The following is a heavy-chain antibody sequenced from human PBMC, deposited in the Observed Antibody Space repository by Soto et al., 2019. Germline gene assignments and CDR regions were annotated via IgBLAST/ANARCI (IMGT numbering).Heavy chain of an antibody. CDR2: IYPGDSDT. J-gene: IGHJ4*02. CDR3: ARPLLVGFTTDYFDY. Sequence: PGESLKISCKVSGYSFNSNWIAWVRQMPGKGLEWMAIIYPGDSDTRYSPSFQSQVTISADKSISTAYLQWKSLKASDTAMFYCARPLLVGFTTDYFDYWGQGTQVTVSS. D-gene: IGHD2-15*01. V-gene: IGHV5-51*01. CDR1: GYSFNSNW.